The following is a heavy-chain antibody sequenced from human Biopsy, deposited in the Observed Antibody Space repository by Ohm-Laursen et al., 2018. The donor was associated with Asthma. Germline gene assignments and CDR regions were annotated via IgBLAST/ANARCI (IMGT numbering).Heavy chain of an antibody. CDR2: IAWDGINS. CDR1: GFTFSTYG. CDR3: ARAGESNLVGGLDV. V-gene: IGHV3-30*03. Sequence: SLRLSCAASGFTFSTYGMHWVRQAPGKGLEWVAFIAWDGINSYYADSVKGRFTISRDNSRNTLYLQKNSLRADDTAVYYCARAGESNLVGGLDVWGQGTTVIVS. D-gene: IGHD2-21*01. J-gene: IGHJ6*02.